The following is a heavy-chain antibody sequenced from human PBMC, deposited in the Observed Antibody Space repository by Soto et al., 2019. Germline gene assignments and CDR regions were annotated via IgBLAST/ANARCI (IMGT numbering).Heavy chain of an antibody. Sequence: GASVKVSCKASGGSFSSYAISWVRQAPGQGLEWMGGIIPIFGTANYAQKFQGRVTITADESTSTAYMELSSLRSDDTAVYYCALPPRTGYQYGMDVWGQGTTVTVSS. V-gene: IGHV1-69*13. CDR3: ALPPRTGYQYGMDV. J-gene: IGHJ6*02. CDR2: IIPIFGTA. CDR1: GGSFSSYA.